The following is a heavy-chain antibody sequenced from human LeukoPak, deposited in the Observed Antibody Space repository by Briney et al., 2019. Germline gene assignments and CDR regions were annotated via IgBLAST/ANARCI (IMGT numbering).Heavy chain of an antibody. CDR2: ISYDGSNK. CDR3: ARDGEYYYDSIGPGYFDY. CDR1: GLTFSSYA. J-gene: IGHJ4*02. D-gene: IGHD3-22*01. Sequence: QPGRSLRLSCAASGLTFSSYAMHWVRQAPGKGLEWVAVISYDGSNKYYADSMKGRFTISRDNSKNTLYLQMNSLRAEDTAVYYCARDGEYYYDSIGPGYFDYWGQGTLVTVSS. V-gene: IGHV3-30-3*01.